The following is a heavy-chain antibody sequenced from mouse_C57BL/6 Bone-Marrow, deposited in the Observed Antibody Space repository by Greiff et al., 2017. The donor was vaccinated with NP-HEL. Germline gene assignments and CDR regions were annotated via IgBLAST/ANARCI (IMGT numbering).Heavy chain of an antibody. Sequence: EVKLVESGGGLVKPGGSLKLSCAASGFTFSSYAMSWVRQTPEKRLEWVATISDGGSYTYYPDNVKGRFTISRDNAKNNLYLQMSHLKSEDTAMYYCARDFFVSYYAMDYWGQGTSVTVSS. D-gene: IGHD6-2*01. J-gene: IGHJ4*01. CDR2: ISDGGSYT. CDR1: GFTFSSYA. V-gene: IGHV5-4*01. CDR3: ARDFFVSYYAMDY.